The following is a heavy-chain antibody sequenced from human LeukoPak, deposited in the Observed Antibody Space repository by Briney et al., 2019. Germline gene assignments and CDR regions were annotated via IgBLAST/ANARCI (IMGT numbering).Heavy chain of an antibody. Sequence: SETLSLTCAVYGGSFSGYCWSWIRQPPGKGLEWIGEINHSGSTNYNPSLKSRVTISVDTSKNQFSLKLSSVTAADTAVYYCARDPYSSGWYGWFDPWGQGTLVTVSS. CDR2: INHSGST. CDR3: ARDPYSSGWYGWFDP. D-gene: IGHD6-19*01. V-gene: IGHV4-34*01. J-gene: IGHJ5*02. CDR1: GGSFSGYC.